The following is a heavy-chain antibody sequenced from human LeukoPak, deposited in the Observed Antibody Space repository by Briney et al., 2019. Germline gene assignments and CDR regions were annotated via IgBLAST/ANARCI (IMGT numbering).Heavy chain of an antibody. CDR1: GDSVSRNTAT. Sequence: SQTLSLTCGISGDSVSRNTATWNWIRHSPSRGLEWLGRTYYRSKWSSVYAASVKSRMTATPDTSKNQVSLQLNSVIPEDTAVYYCASSGYYQEYLQHWGQGTLVTVSS. CDR2: TYYRSKWSS. D-gene: IGHD3-22*01. V-gene: IGHV6-1*01. J-gene: IGHJ1*01. CDR3: ASSGYYQEYLQH.